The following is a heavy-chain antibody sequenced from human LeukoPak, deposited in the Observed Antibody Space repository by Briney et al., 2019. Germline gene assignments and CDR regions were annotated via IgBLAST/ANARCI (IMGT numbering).Heavy chain of an antibody. Sequence: SETLSLTCTVSGGSFSSSIYYWGWVRQPPGKGLEWIGSISYSGSTYYNPSLKSRVTISVDTSKNQFSLKLSSVTAADTAVYYCARLFDYWGQGTLVTVSS. CDR2: ISYSGST. J-gene: IGHJ4*02. CDR3: ARLFDY. CDR1: GGSFSSSIYY. V-gene: IGHV4-39*01.